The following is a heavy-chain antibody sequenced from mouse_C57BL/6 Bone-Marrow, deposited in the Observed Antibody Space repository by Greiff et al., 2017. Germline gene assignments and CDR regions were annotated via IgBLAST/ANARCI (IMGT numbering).Heavy chain of an antibody. CDR2: INPSTGGT. CDR3: ARCGYYWYFDV. J-gene: IGHJ1*03. V-gene: IGHV1-42*01. CDR1: GYSFTGYY. Sequence: VQLQQSGPELVKPGASVKISCKASGYSFTGYYMNWVKQSPEKSLEWIGEINPSTGGTTYNQKFKAKATLTVEKSSSTAYMQLKSLTSEDSAVYYCARCGYYWYFDVWGTGTTVTVSS. D-gene: IGHD2-2*01.